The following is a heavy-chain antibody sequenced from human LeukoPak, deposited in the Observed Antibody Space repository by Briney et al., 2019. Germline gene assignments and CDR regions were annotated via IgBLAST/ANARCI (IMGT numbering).Heavy chain of an antibody. CDR3: AKARGIYDNTGPDY. Sequence: GGSLRLSCVDSGFSFGSGAMSSVRQAPGKGLGWGSAIRGDGAEPYYADSVKGRFTISRDISRNTPHLQMNSLRAGDTAVYYCAKARGIYDNTGPDYWGQGTLVTVSS. CDR2: IRGDGAEP. D-gene: IGHD3-22*01. CDR1: GFSFGSGA. J-gene: IGHJ4*02. V-gene: IGHV3-23*01.